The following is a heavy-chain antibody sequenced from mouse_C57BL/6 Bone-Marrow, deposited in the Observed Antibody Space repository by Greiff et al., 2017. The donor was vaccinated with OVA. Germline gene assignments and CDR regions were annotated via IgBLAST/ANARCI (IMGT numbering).Heavy chain of an antibody. Sequence: EVQRVESGGGLVKPGGSLKLSCAASGFTFSDYGMHWVRLAPEKGLEWVAYISSGSSTIYYADTVKGRFTISRDNAKNTLFLQMTSLRSEDTAMYYCARINYWYFDVGGTGTTVTVSS. CDR3: ARINYWYFDV. CDR2: ISSGSSTI. J-gene: IGHJ1*03. V-gene: IGHV5-17*01. CDR1: GFTFSDYG.